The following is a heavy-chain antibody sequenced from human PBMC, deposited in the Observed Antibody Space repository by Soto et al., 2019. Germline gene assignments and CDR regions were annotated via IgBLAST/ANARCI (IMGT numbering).Heavy chain of an antibody. V-gene: IGHV3-30*18. CDR1: GFTFSSYG. CDR2: ISYDGSNK. J-gene: IGHJ6*02. D-gene: IGHD3-9*01. CDR3: AKEGQYYDILTGYRSYYGMDV. Sequence: QVQLVESGGGVMKPGRSRRLSSAASGFTFSSYGMHWVRQAPGKGLERVAVISYDGSNKYYADSVKGRFTISRDNSKNTLYLQMNSLTAEDTAVYYCAKEGQYYDILTGYRSYYGMDVWGQGTTVTVSS.